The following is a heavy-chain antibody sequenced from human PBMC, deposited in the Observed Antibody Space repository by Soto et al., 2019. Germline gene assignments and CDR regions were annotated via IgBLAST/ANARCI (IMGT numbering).Heavy chain of an antibody. V-gene: IGHV3-15*07. J-gene: IGHJ4*01. Sequence: PGGSLRLSCAASGFTFSNAWINWVLKTPGKGLEWVGRVKSKTDGGTTDFAAPVKGRFAISRDDSKNMVYLEMNSLKTEDTAIYYCTTDSYITSIIVRFDYWGHGTLVTVSS. D-gene: IGHD3-22*01. CDR1: GFTFSNAW. CDR2: VKSKTDGGTT. CDR3: TTDSYITSIIVRFDY.